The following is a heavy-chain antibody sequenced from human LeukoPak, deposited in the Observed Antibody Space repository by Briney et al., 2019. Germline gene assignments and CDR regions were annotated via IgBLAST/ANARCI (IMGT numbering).Heavy chain of an antibody. CDR1: GLTFSSYW. J-gene: IGHJ4*02. CDR3: ARARWLRPGDY. Sequence: GGSLRLSCAASGLTFSSYWMHWVRQAPGKGLVWVSRINSDGSGTSYADSVKGRFTISRDNAKNTLYLQMNSLRAEDTAVYYCARARWLRPGDYWGQGTLVTVSS. CDR2: INSDGSGT. D-gene: IGHD5-12*01. V-gene: IGHV3-74*01.